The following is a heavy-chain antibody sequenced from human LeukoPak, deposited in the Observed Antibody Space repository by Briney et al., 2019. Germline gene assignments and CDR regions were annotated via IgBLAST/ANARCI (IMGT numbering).Heavy chain of an antibody. CDR1: GFTFRNYA. V-gene: IGHV3-33*01. Sequence: GGSLRLSCAASGFTFRNYAMHWVRQAPGKGLEWVAVIWYDGSNKYYADSVKGRFTISRDNSKNTLYLQMNSLRAEDTAVYYCARGPMVRGVIYYFDYWGQGTLVTVSS. J-gene: IGHJ4*02. CDR2: IWYDGSNK. CDR3: ARGPMVRGVIYYFDY. D-gene: IGHD3-10*01.